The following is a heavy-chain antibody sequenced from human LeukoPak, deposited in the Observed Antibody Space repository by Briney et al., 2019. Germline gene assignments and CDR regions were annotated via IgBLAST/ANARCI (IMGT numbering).Heavy chain of an antibody. CDR2: IYASGST. Sequence: SETLSLTCTVSGGSISSYYWSWIRQRAGKGLEWIGRIYASGSTNYNPSLKSRVTMSVNTSKNQFSLKLSSVTAADTAVYYCARGPGYCSSTSCYTDYYGMDVWGQGTTVTVSS. D-gene: IGHD2-2*02. J-gene: IGHJ6*02. V-gene: IGHV4-4*07. CDR3: ARGPGYCSSTSCYTDYYGMDV. CDR1: GGSISSYY.